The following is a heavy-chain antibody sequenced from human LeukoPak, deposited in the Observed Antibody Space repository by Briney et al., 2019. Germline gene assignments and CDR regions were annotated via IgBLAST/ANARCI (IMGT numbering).Heavy chain of an antibody. CDR3: AKDMKGTTVTTFDY. D-gene: IGHD4-17*01. J-gene: IGHJ4*02. CDR1: GSTFSSYG. CDR2: ISYDGSNK. Sequence: GGSLRLSCAASGSTFSSYGMHWVRQAPGKGLEWVAVISYDGSNKYYADSVKGRFTISRDNSKNTLYLQMNSLRAEDTAVYYCAKDMKGTTVTTFDYWGQGTLVTVSS. V-gene: IGHV3-30*18.